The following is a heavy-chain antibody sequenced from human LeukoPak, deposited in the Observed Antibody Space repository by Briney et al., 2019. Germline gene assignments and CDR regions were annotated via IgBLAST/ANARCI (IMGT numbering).Heavy chain of an antibody. V-gene: IGHV3-21*01. CDR2: ISSSSSYI. D-gene: IGHD6-6*01. Sequence: PGGSLRLSCAASGFTFSSYSMNWVRQAPGKGLEWVSSISSSSSYIYYADSVKGRFTISRDNAKNSLYLQMNSLRAEDTAVYYCARGPYSSSYHFDYWGQGTLDTVSS. CDR3: ARGPYSSSYHFDY. CDR1: GFTFSSYS. J-gene: IGHJ4*02.